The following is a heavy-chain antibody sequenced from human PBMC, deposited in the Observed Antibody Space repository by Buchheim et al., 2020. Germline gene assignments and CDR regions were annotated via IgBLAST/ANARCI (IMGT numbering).Heavy chain of an antibody. CDR1: GGSFSGYY. Sequence: QVQLQQWGAGLLKPSETLSLTCAVSGGSFSGYYWSWIRQPPGKGLEWIGEINHSGSTNYNPSLKSRVTISVDTSKNQFSLKLSSVTAADTAVYYCARAELVGNWFDPWGQGTL. CDR2: INHSGST. V-gene: IGHV4-34*01. J-gene: IGHJ5*02. D-gene: IGHD6-6*01. CDR3: ARAELVGNWFDP.